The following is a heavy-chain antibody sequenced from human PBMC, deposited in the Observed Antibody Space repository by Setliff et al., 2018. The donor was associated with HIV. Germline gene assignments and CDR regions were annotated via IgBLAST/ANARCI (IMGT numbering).Heavy chain of an antibody. J-gene: IGHJ4*02. V-gene: IGHV3-74*01. CDR3: VSTPGVFYFDF. Sequence: TFTTYWMHWVRQVPGKGLVWVAHIDNDGSHTNYADSVRGRFTISRDNAKKSLYLQMNSLRAEDTAVYYCVSTPGVFYFDFWGQGTPVTVSS. CDR2: IDNDGSHT. D-gene: IGHD2-15*01. CDR1: TFTTYW.